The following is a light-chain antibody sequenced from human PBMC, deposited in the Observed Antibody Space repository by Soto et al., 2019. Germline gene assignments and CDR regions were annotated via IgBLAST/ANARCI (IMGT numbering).Light chain of an antibody. J-gene: IGKJ1*01. CDR3: QQYNSYSWT. V-gene: IGKV1-5*01. Sequence: DLQMTQSPSTLSASVGDRVTITCRASQSISSWLAWYQQKPGKAPNLLISDASSLESGVPSRFSGSGSGTDFILTISSLQPGDFATYYCQQYNSYSWTFGQGTKVEIK. CDR2: DAS. CDR1: QSISSW.